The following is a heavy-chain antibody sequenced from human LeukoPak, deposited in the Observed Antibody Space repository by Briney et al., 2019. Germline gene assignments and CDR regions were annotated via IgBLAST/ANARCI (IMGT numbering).Heavy chain of an antibody. CDR3: PKTPPSYGR. V-gene: IGHV3-43*02. CDR2: ISGDGATT. D-gene: IGHD1-14*01. CDR1: GFTFDDYA. J-gene: IGHJ4*02. Sequence: PGGSLRLSCAVPGFTFDDYAMHWVRQAPGKGLEWVSLISGDGATTYYADSVKGRLTISRDNSKNSLYLQMNSLRTEDTALYYCPKTPPSYGRWGQGTLVTVSS.